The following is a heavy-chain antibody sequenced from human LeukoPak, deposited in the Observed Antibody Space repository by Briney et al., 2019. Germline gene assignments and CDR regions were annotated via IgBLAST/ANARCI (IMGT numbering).Heavy chain of an antibody. J-gene: IGHJ3*02. CDR2: IDYSGGAT. CDR1: GFTFNNYV. Sequence: GRSLRLSCAASGFTFNNYVMSWVRQAPGKGLEWVSGIDYSGGATNYADSVKGRFTISRDNSKNTVYLQMNSLRAEDTAVYYCARGWVVATGAFDMWGQGTMVTVSS. V-gene: IGHV3-23*01. CDR3: ARGWVVATGAFDM. D-gene: IGHD1-1*01.